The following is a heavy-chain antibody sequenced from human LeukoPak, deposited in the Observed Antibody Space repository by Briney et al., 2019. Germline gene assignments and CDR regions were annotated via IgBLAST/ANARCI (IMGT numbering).Heavy chain of an antibody. CDR1: GGTISRYY. CDR2: IYYTGST. Sequence: PSETLSLTCTVSGGTISRYYWSWIRQPPGKGLEWIGYIYYTGSTKYNPSLKSRVTISVDTSKNQFSLKLRSVTAADTAVYYCARADIAVAGNWFDPWGQGTLVTVSS. D-gene: IGHD6-19*01. V-gene: IGHV4-59*01. J-gene: IGHJ5*02. CDR3: ARADIAVAGNWFDP.